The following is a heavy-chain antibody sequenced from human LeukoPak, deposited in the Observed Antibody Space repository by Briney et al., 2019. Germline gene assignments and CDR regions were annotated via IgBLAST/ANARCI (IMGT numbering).Heavy chain of an antibody. CDR1: GFTFDDSG. D-gene: IGHD6-13*01. Sequence: GGSLRLSCAASGFTFDDSGMSWVRQAPGKGLEWVSGINWTGGSTGYADSVKGRFTISRDNAKNSLYLQMNSLRAEDTAVYYCAKVGIAAAGREYFDYWGQGTLVTVSS. CDR3: AKVGIAAAGREYFDY. J-gene: IGHJ4*02. CDR2: INWTGGST. V-gene: IGHV3-20*04.